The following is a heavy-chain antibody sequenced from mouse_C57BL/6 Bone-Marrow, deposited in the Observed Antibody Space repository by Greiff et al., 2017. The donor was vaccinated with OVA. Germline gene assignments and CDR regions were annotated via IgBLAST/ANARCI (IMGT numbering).Heavy chain of an antibody. D-gene: IGHD1-1*01. CDR1: GYSFTDYN. CDR2: INPNYGTT. Sequence: VQLKQSGPELVKPGASVKISCKASGYSFTDYNMNWVKQSNGKSLEWIVVINPNYGTTSYNQKFKGKATLTVDQSSSTAYMQLNSLTSEDSAVYYCAREFDYGSSYYFDYWGQGTTLTVSS. CDR3: AREFDYGSSYYFDY. V-gene: IGHV1-39*01. J-gene: IGHJ2*01.